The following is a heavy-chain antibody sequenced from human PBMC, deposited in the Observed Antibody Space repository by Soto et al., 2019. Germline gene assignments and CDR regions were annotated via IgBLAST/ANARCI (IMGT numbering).Heavy chain of an antibody. J-gene: IGHJ4*01. CDR2: ISSSSSYT. Sequence: QVQLVESGGGLVKPGGSLRLSCAASGFTFSDYCMSWIRQAPGKGLEWVSYISSSSSYTNYADSVKGRFNISRDNAKNSLYLQMNSLRAEDTAVYYCARGAWIQLWLGADYWGHGTLVTVSS. D-gene: IGHD5-18*01. CDR3: ARGAWIQLWLGADY. V-gene: IGHV3-11*05. CDR1: GFTFSDYC.